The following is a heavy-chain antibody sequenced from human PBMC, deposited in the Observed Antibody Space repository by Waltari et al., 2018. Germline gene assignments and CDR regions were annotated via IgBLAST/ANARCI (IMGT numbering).Heavy chain of an antibody. V-gene: IGHV4-34*01. CDR1: GGSFRGYS. D-gene: IGHD3-22*01. Sequence: QVQLQQWGAGLLKPSETLSLPCAVSGGSFRGYSWSWIRQHPGKGLEWIGEINQSGSTNYTPSLKSRVTISVDTSKNQFSLKLSSVTAADTAVYYCARGRPCINYYDRSCDAFDIWGQGTMVTVSS. CDR2: INQSGST. J-gene: IGHJ3*02. CDR3: ARGRPCINYYDRSCDAFDI.